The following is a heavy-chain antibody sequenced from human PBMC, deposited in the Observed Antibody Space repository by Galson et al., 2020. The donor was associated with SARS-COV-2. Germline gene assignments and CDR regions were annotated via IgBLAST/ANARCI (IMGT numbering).Heavy chain of an antibody. Sequence: KMSGPTLVKPTQTLTLTCTFSGFSLSTSGVGVGWIRQPPGKALEWLALIYWDDDKRYSPSLKSRLTITKDTSNNQVVLTMTNMDPVDTATYYWAHRGRGWAGEYFQHWGQGTLVTVSS. J-gene: IGHJ1*01. CDR1: GFSLSTSGVG. D-gene: IGHD6-19*01. V-gene: IGHV2-5*02. CDR3: AHRGRGWAGEYFQH. CDR2: IYWDDDK.